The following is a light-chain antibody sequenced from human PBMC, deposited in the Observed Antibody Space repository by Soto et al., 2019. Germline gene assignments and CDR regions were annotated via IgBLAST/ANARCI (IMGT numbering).Light chain of an antibody. Sequence: DIVLTQTPGTLSLSPGERATPSFRASQRVGSNYLAWYQQKPGQPPRLLIYGASSRATGIPDRFSGSGSGTDFTLTISRLEPEDFAVYYCQQYGNSLWTFGPGTQFDIK. CDR1: QRVGSNY. CDR3: QQYGNSLWT. J-gene: IGKJ1*01. CDR2: GAS. V-gene: IGKV3-20*01.